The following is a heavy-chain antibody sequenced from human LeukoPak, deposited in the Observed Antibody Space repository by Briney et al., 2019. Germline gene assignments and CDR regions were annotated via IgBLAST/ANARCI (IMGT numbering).Heavy chain of an antibody. D-gene: IGHD6-13*01. CDR3: ARPSEYSSSWYYFDY. CDR2: INTNTGNP. Sequence: GASVKVSCKASGYTFTSYGISWVRQAPGQGLEWMGWINTNTGNPTYAQGFTGRFVFSLDTSVSTAYLQISSLKAEDTAVYYCARPSEYSSSWYYFDYWGQGTLVTVSS. CDR1: GYTFTSYG. J-gene: IGHJ4*02. V-gene: IGHV7-4-1*02.